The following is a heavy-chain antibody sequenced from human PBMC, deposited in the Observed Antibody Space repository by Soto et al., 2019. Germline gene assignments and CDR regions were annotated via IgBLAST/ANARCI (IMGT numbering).Heavy chain of an antibody. CDR3: ARISGTYDSSGYYYGYEDY. CDR1: GISLSNARMG. Sequence: SGPTLVNLTATLTMTCTVSGISLSNARMGVSWIRQPPGKALDWLAHIFSDDEKSYSTSLKSRLTISKDTSKSQVVLTMTNMDPVDTATYYCARISGTYDSSGYYYGYEDYWGQGTLVTVSS. CDR2: IFSDDEK. J-gene: IGHJ4*02. D-gene: IGHD3-22*01. V-gene: IGHV2-26*01.